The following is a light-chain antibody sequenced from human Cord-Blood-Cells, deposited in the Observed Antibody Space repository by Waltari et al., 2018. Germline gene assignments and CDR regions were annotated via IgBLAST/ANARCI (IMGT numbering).Light chain of an antibody. CDR1: SSDVGSYNR. CDR2: EVS. J-gene: IGLJ2*01. V-gene: IGLV2-18*02. CDR3: SSYTSSSTVV. Sequence: QSALTQPPSVSGSPGQSVTISSTGTSSDVGSYNRVSWYQQPPGTAPKLMIYEVSNRPSGVPDRFSGSKSGNTASLTISGLQAEDEADYYCSSYTSSSTVVFGGGTKLTVL.